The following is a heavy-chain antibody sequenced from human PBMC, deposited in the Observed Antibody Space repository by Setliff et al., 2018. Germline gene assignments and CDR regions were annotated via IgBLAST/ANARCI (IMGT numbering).Heavy chain of an antibody. CDR2: INPNSGGT. V-gene: IGHV1-2*04. J-gene: IGHJ4*02. CDR1: GYTFTGYY. Sequence: ASVKVSCKASGYTFTGYYMHWVRQAPGQGLEWMGWINPNSGGTNYAQKFQGWVTMTRDTSISTAYMELSSLRSDDTAVYYCARALGATITHFDNWGQGTLVTVSS. CDR3: ARALGATITHFDN. D-gene: IGHD1-26*01.